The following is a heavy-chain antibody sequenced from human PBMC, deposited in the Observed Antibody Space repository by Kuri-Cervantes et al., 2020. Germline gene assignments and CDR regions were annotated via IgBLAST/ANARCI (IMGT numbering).Heavy chain of an antibody. CDR2: TYYRSKWYN. CDR1: GDSVSSNSAA. J-gene: IGHJ4*02. V-gene: IGHV6-1*01. Sequence: SETLSLTCAISGDSVSSNSAAWNWIRQSPSRGLEWLGRTYYRSKWYNDYAVSVKSRITINPDTSMNQFSLQLNSVTPEDTAVYYCAGDYDSSGNFDYWGQGTLVTVSS. CDR3: AGDYDSSGNFDY. D-gene: IGHD3-22*01.